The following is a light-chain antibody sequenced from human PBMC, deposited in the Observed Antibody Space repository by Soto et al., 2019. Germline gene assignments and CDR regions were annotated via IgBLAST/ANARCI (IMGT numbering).Light chain of an antibody. CDR3: SSYISRSRV. J-gene: IGLJ1*01. CDR1: SRDVGGYNY. Sequence: QSVLTQPASVSGSPGQSITISCTGTSRDVGGYNYVSWYQQHPGKAPKLMIYEGSNRPSGVSNRFSRSKSGNTASLTISGLQAEDEADYYCSSYISRSRVFGTGTKVTVL. CDR2: EGS. V-gene: IGLV2-14*01.